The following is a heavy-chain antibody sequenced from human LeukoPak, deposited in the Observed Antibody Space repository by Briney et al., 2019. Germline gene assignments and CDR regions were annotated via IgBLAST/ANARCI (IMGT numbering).Heavy chain of an antibody. J-gene: IGHJ4*02. CDR2: IYTSGST. V-gene: IGHV4-61*02. CDR3: ARVRYYDRATDY. D-gene: IGHD3-22*01. CDR1: GGSISSGSYY. Sequence: SETLSLTCTVSGGSISSGSYYWRWLRQPAGKGLEWLGRIYTSGSTNYNPSLKSRVTISVDTSKNQFSLKLSSVTAADTAVYYCARVRYYDRATDYWGQGTLVTVSS.